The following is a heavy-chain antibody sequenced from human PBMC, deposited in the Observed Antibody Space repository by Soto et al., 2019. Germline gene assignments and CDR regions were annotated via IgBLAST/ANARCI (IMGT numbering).Heavy chain of an antibody. CDR1: GFTFTSHW. D-gene: IGHD7-27*01. V-gene: IGHV3-74*01. CDR3: ARNNWGIDF. Sequence: EVQLVESGGGLVQPGGSLTLSCAASGFTFTSHWMHWVRQGPGKGLMWVSRIDTEGGTIDYAASVEGPVTISRDNVKKMLYPQMSCRGSGDPAVYYCARNNWGIDFWGQGVLVTVSS. CDR2: IDTEGGTI. J-gene: IGHJ4*02.